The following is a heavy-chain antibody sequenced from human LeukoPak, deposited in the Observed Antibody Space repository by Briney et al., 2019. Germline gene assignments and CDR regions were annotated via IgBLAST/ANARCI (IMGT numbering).Heavy chain of an antibody. CDR1: GGSISSYY. CDR2: IYYSGST. Sequence: PSETLSLTCTVSGGSISSYYWSWIRQPPGKGREGIGYIYYSGSTNYNPSLKSRVTISVDTSKNQFSLKLSSVTAADTAVHYCARDVRYYMDVWGKGTTVTVS. V-gene: IGHV4-59*01. J-gene: IGHJ6*03. CDR3: ARDVRYYMDV.